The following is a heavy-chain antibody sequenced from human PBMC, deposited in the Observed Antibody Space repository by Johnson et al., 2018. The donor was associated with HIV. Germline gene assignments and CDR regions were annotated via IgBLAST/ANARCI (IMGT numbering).Heavy chain of an antibody. J-gene: IGHJ3*02. CDR2: ISYDGSNK. V-gene: IGHV3-30*14. D-gene: IGHD3-10*01. CDR3: ARDRPYYYVSGDAFDI. Sequence: QVQLVESGGGVVQPGRSLRLSCAVSGFTVRTYAMHWVRQAPGKGLEWVAVISYDGSNKYYADSVKGRFIISRDNSKNTLYLQMNSLRAEDTAVYYCARDRPYYYVSGDAFDIWGQGTMVTVSS. CDR1: GFTVRTYA.